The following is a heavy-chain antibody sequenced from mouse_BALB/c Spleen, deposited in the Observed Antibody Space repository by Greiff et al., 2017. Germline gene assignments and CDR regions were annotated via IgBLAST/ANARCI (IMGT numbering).Heavy chain of an antibody. Sequence: VKLVESGPGLVQPSQSLSITCTVSGFSLTSYGVHWVRQSPGKGLEWLGVIWSGGSTDYNAAFISRLSISKDNSKSQVFFKMNSLQANDTAIYYCARGDYDRGDYWGQGTSVTVSS. D-gene: IGHD2-4*01. CDR3: ARGDYDRGDY. J-gene: IGHJ4*01. CDR2: IWSGGST. CDR1: GFSLTSYG. V-gene: IGHV2-2*02.